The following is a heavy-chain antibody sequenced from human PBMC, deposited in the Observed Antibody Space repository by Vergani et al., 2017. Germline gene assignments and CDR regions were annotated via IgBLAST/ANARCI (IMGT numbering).Heavy chain of an antibody. D-gene: IGHD6-13*01. CDR2: IIPILGIA. J-gene: IGHJ4*02. Sequence: QVQLVQSGAEVKKPGSSVKVSCKASGGTFSSYAISWVRQAPGQGLEWMGRIIPILGIANYAQKFQGRVTITADKSTSTAYMELSSLRSEDTAVYYCARDLEVAAAIDYWGQGTLVTVSS. CDR3: ARDLEVAAAIDY. V-gene: IGHV1-69*04. CDR1: GGTFSSYA.